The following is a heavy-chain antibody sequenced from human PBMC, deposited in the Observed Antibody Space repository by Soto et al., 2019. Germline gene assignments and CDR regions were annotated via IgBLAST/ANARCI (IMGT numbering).Heavy chain of an antibody. Sequence: SETLSLTCTVSGGSISSGGYSWSWIRQPPGQGLEWIGYIYYSGSTYYNPSLKSRVTISVDTSKNQFSLKLSSVTAADTAVYYCAAGPAMYYYDSSGYYPYWGQGTLVTVSS. D-gene: IGHD3-22*01. J-gene: IGHJ4*02. V-gene: IGHV4-31*03. CDR3: AAGPAMYYYDSSGYYPY. CDR2: IYYSGST. CDR1: GGSISSGGYS.